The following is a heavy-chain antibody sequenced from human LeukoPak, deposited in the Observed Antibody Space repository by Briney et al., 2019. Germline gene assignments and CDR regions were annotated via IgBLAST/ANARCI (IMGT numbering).Heavy chain of an antibody. V-gene: IGHV3-74*01. Sequence: GGSLRLSCAASGFTFSNFWKHWVRQAPGKGLVWVALIYGDGSFTRYADSVKGRFTISRDNAKNTVYLQMNSLRVEDTAVYYCARVYETNGYLYWGQGSLVTVSS. CDR1: GFTFSNFW. D-gene: IGHD3-22*01. J-gene: IGHJ4*02. CDR3: ARVYETNGYLY. CDR2: IYGDGSFT.